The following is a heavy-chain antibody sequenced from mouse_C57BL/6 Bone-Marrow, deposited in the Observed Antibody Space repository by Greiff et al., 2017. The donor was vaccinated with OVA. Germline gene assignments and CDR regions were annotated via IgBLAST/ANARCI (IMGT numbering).Heavy chain of an antibody. CDR2: ISGGGGNT. Sequence: DVKLVESGGGLVKPGGSLKLSCAASGFTFSSYTMSWVRQTPEKRLEWVATISGGGGNTYYPDSVKGRFTISRDNAKNTLYLQMSSLRSEDTALYYCARHASSYYSNYVFDYWGQGTTLTVSS. D-gene: IGHD2-5*01. J-gene: IGHJ2*01. CDR1: GFTFSSYT. V-gene: IGHV5-9*01. CDR3: ARHASSYYSNYVFDY.